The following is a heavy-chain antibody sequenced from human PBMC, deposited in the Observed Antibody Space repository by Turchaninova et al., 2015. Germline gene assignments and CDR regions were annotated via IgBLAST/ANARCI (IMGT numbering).Heavy chain of an antibody. J-gene: IGHJ3*02. CDR1: GYSFNSYW. CDR2: IDPSDSFT. CDR3: ATYIEVATDAFDI. D-gene: IGHD6-19*01. V-gene: IGHV5-10-1*03. Sequence: VQLVQSGAEVKKPGESRRISCKGSGYSFNSYWISWGRQMPGKGLEWMWRIDPSDSFTNYSPSFQGHVTISVDKSVSTAYLQWSSLKASDSATYFCATYIEVATDAFDIWGLGTMVTVSS.